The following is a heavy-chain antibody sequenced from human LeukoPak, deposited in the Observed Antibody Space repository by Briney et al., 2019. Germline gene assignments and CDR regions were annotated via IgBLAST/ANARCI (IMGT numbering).Heavy chain of an antibody. Sequence: PGGSLRLSCAASGFTFSSYSMNWVRQAPGKGLEWVSYISSSSSTIYYADSVKGRFTISRDNSKNTLYLQMNSLRAEDTAVYYCVKETDEYSSSSSDYWGQGTLVTVSS. V-gene: IGHV3-48*01. D-gene: IGHD6-6*01. CDR2: ISSSSSTI. CDR3: VKETDEYSSSSSDY. CDR1: GFTFSSYS. J-gene: IGHJ4*02.